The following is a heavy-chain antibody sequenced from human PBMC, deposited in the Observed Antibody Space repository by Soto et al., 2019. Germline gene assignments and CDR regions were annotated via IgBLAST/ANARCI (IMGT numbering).Heavy chain of an antibody. CDR1: GFTFSSYW. Sequence: GGSLRLSCAASGFTFSSYWMSWVRQAPGKGLEWVANIKQDGSEKYYVDSVKGRFTISRDNAKNSLYLQMNSLRAEDTAVYYCARALXISRSSSVGFXHWGQGTLVXGSS. J-gene: IGHJ1*01. CDR2: IKQDGSEK. D-gene: IGHD6-6*01. CDR3: ARALXISRSSSVGFXH. V-gene: IGHV3-7*05.